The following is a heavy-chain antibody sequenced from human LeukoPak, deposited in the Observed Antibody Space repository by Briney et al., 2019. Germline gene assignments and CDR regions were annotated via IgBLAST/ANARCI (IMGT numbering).Heavy chain of an antibody. CDR2: INHSGST. CDR1: GGSFSGYY. CDR3: ARGLQDTAMGYFDY. Sequence: SETLSLTCAVYGGSFSGYYWSWIRQPPGKGLERIGEINHSGSTNYNPSLKSRVTISVDTSKNQFSLKLSSVTAADTAVYYCARGLQDTAMGYFDYWGQGTLVTVSS. J-gene: IGHJ4*02. D-gene: IGHD5-18*01. V-gene: IGHV4-34*01.